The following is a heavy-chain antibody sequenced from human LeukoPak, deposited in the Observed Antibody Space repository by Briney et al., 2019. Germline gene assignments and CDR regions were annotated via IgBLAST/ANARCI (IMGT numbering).Heavy chain of an antibody. CDR1: GFIFSNYG. D-gene: IGHD6-13*01. Sequence: GGSLRLSCAASGFIFSNYGMHWVRQAPGKRLEWVAVIWNDGSETFHADSVKGRFRIARDNSKNTLYLRMNSLRDEDTAVYFCARDMGRAWYGPPDYWGQGTLVTVSS. V-gene: IGHV3-33*01. CDR3: ARDMGRAWYGPPDY. J-gene: IGHJ4*02. CDR2: IWNDGSET.